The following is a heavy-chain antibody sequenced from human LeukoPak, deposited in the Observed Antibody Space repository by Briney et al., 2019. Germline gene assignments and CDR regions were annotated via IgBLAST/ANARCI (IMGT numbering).Heavy chain of an antibody. J-gene: IGHJ2*01. V-gene: IGHV3-23*01. D-gene: IGHD3-9*01. Sequence: GGSLRLSCAASGFTFSSSDMTWVRQAPGKGLEWVSSISASSGGTPYADSVKGRFTISRDNSKNTLYLQMNSLRAEDTAVYYCAKDRNYDFLTGYYRYFDLWGRGTLVTVSS. CDR1: GFTFSSSD. CDR3: AKDRNYDFLTGYYRYFDL. CDR2: ISASSGGT.